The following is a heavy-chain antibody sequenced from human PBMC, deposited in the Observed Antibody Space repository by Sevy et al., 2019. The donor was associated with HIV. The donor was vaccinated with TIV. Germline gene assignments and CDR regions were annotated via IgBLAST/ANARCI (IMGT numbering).Heavy chain of an antibody. D-gene: IGHD2-15*01. V-gene: IGHV3-21*01. Sequence: GGSLRLSCAASGFTFSSYNMNWVRQAPGKGLEWASSISSSSNYIYYADSMKGRFTISRDNAKNSLYLQMNSLRAEDTAVYYCARVVAYCSGSSCFPGYYYGMDVWGQGTTVTVSS. CDR1: GFTFSSYN. CDR3: ARVVAYCSGSSCFPGYYYGMDV. J-gene: IGHJ6*02. CDR2: ISSSSNYI.